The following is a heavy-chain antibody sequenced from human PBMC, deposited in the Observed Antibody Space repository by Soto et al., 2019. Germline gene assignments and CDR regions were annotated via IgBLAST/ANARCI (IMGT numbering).Heavy chain of an antibody. V-gene: IGHV3-23*01. Sequence: PGGSLRLSCAASGFTFSTYAMSWVRQAPGKGLEWVSSISGSGATTYYADSVKGRFTISRDSSRNTLYLQMNSLRADDTAIYYCAKAVALSATSRRYFDEWGPGTLVTVSS. J-gene: IGHJ4*02. CDR3: AKAVALSATSRRYFDE. CDR1: GFTFSTYA. D-gene: IGHD4-4*01. CDR2: ISGSGATT.